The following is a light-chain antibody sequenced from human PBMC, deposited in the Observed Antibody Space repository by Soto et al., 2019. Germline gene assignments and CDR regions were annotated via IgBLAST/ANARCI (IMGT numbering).Light chain of an antibody. Sequence: ILLTQSPSSLSASVGDRVTITCRASQGIDTSLAWYQQKPGKAPKLLIYAASNFQSGVPSRFSGSGSGTHFALTTSRLQPEDFACYSCQQLHGYPITFGQGTRLEI. CDR2: AAS. CDR1: QGIDTS. V-gene: IGKV1-9*01. J-gene: IGKJ5*01. CDR3: QQLHGYPIT.